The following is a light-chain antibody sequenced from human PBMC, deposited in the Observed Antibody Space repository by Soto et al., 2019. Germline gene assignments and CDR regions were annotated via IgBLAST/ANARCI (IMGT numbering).Light chain of an antibody. J-gene: IGLJ3*02. CDR2: STS. V-gene: IGLV7-43*01. CDR1: TGAVTSDYH. CDR3: LLYTGGIHFWV. Sequence: QAVVTQEPSLTVSPGGTVTLTCASSTGAVTSDYHANCLQQKPGQAPRPLIYSTSNKHSWTPARFPGSLLGGKAALTLSGVQPEDEAEYYCLLYTGGIHFWVFGGGTKLTVL.